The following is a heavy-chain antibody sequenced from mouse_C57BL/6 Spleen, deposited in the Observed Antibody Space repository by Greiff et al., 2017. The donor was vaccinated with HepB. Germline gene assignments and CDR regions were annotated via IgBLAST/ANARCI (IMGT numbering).Heavy chain of an antibody. CDR2: ISDGGSYT. D-gene: IGHD1-1*01. CDR1: GFTFSSYA. V-gene: IGHV5-4*01. CDR3: AREEDYGSSYRDFDV. J-gene: IGHJ1*03. Sequence: EVKLVESGGGLVKPGGSLKLSCAASGFTFSSYAMSWVRQTPEKRLEWVATISDGGSYTYYPDNVKGRFTISRDNAKNNLYLQMSHLKSEDTTMYYCAREEDYGSSYRDFDVWGTGTTVTVSS.